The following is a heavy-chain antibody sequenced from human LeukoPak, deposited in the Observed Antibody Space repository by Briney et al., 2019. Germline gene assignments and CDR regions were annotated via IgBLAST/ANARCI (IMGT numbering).Heavy chain of an antibody. CDR1: GFTFSSYS. Sequence: GGSLRLSCAASGFTFSSYSMNWVRQAPGKGLEWVSSISSSSSYIYYADSVKGRFTISRDNAKNSLYLQMNSLGAEDTAVYYCARVLSSSWTLDYWGQGTLVTVSS. CDR3: ARVLSSSWTLDY. V-gene: IGHV3-21*01. CDR2: ISSSSSYI. D-gene: IGHD6-13*01. J-gene: IGHJ4*02.